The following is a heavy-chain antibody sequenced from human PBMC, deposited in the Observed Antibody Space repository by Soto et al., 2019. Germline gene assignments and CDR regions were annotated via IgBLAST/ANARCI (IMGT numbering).Heavy chain of an antibody. D-gene: IGHD2-21*01. Sequence: ASVKVSCKASGYTFTDYAMHWVRQAPGQRLEWMGWISTGNGNTKYSQKFQGRVTITRDTSATTAYMGLSSLRSEDTAVYYCAKGSQMWTLDFCGQGALVTVSS. CDR3: AKGSQMWTLDF. CDR1: GYTFTDYA. J-gene: IGHJ4*02. V-gene: IGHV1-3*04. CDR2: ISTGNGNT.